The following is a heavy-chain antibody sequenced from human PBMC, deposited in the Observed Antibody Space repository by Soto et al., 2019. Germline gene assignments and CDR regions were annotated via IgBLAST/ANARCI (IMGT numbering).Heavy chain of an antibody. J-gene: IGHJ6*03. Sequence: SETLSLTCTVSGGSISSYYWSWIRQPPGKGLEWIGYIYYSGSTNYNPSLKSRVTISVDTSKNQFSLKLSSVTAADTAVYYCARTRDYARRYYYMDVWGKGTTVTVSS. D-gene: IGHD4-17*01. V-gene: IGHV4-59*01. CDR1: GGSISSYY. CDR2: IYYSGST. CDR3: ARTRDYARRYYYMDV.